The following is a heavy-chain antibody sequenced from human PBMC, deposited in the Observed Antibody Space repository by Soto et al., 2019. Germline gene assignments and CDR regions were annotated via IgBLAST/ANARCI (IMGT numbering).Heavy chain of an antibody. CDR2: IDPSDSYT. Sequence: GESLKISCKGSGYSFTSYWISWLRQMPGKGLEWMGRIDPSDSYTTYSPSFQGHVIISPDKSISTAYLQWSSLKASDTAMYYCARHVGFSYDSGSYRYFDYWGQGTLVTVSS. CDR3: ARHVGFSYDSGSYRYFDY. V-gene: IGHV5-10-1*01. CDR1: GYSFTSYW. D-gene: IGHD3-10*01. J-gene: IGHJ4*02.